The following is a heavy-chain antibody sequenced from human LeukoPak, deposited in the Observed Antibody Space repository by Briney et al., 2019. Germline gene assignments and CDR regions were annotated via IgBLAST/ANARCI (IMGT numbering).Heavy chain of an antibody. Sequence: GGSLRLSCAAPGFTFTSYGMHSVRQAPGKGLEWVAFIRYDGSNKYYADSVKGRFTISRDNSKNTLYLQMNSLSTEDTAVYYCANAEAVAGTRFDYWGQGTLVTVSS. CDR2: IRYDGSNK. D-gene: IGHD6-19*01. V-gene: IGHV3-30*02. J-gene: IGHJ4*02. CDR1: GFTFTSYG. CDR3: ANAEAVAGTRFDY.